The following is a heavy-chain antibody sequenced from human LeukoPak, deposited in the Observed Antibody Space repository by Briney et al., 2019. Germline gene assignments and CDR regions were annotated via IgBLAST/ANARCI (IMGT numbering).Heavy chain of an antibody. V-gene: IGHV4-39*01. CDR3: ARGRPYSGGYHLDY. Sequence: SETLSLTCTVSDDSARSDNYYGGWVRQPPGKGLEWIGNIYYSGSTYYNPSLKSRVTMSVDTSKNQFFLKLNSVTAADTAVYYCARGRPYSGGYHLDYWGQGTLVTVSA. D-gene: IGHD1-26*01. CDR1: DDSARSDNYY. CDR2: IYYSGST. J-gene: IGHJ4*02.